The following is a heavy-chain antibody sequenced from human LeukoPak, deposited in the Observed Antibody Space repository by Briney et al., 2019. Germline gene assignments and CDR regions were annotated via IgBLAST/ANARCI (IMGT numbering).Heavy chain of an antibody. CDR2: ISGRGGST. CDR1: GFTFTSYA. J-gene: IGHJ4*02. Sequence: PGGSLRLSCAASGFTFTSYAMTWVRQAPGKGLEWVSAISGRGGSTYYADSLKGRFTISRDNSKNTNTLYLQMTSLRAEDTAVYYCAKDQVWIVVGSFDYWGQGTLVTVSS. CDR3: AKDQVWIVVGSFDY. V-gene: IGHV3-23*01. D-gene: IGHD3-22*01.